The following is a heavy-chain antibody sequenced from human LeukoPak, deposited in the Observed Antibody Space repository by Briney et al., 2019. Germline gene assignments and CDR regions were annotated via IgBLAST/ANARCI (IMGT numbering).Heavy chain of an antibody. J-gene: IGHJ4*02. V-gene: IGHV4-30-4*01. CDR2: IYYSGST. CDR1: GGSISSGDSY. Sequence: SETLSLTCTVSGGSISSGDSYWNWIRQPPGKGLEWIGNIYYSGSTYYNPSLKSRVTISVDTSKNQFSLKLSSVTAADTAVYYCARASYDFYSFDYWGQGTLVTVSS. CDR3: ARASYDFYSFDY. D-gene: IGHD3-3*01.